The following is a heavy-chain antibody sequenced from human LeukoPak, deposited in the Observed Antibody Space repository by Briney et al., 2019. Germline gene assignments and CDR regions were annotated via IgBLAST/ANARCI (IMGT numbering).Heavy chain of an antibody. J-gene: IGHJ4*02. CDR1: GYSISSGYY. D-gene: IGHD1-26*01. Sequence: SETLSLTCTVSGYSISSGYYWGWIRQPPGKGLEWIGSIYHSGSTYYNPSLKSRVTISVDTSKNQFSLKLSSVTAADTAVYYCARSVFVGELLPFDYWGQGTLVTVSS. V-gene: IGHV4-38-2*02. CDR2: IYHSGST. CDR3: ARSVFVGELLPFDY.